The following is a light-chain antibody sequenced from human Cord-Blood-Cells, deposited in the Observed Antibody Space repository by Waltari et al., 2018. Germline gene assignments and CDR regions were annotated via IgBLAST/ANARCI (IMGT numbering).Light chain of an antibody. J-gene: IGKJ2*03. CDR3: QQSYSTPYG. CDR2: AAS. V-gene: IGKV1-39*01. CDR1: QSISIY. Sequence: DIQITHSPSSLSASVGDRVTITCRASQSISIYLNWYQQKPGKAPKLLIYAASSLQSGVPSRFRGSGSGTDFTLTISSLQTEDFATYYCQQSYSTPYGFGQGTKLEIK.